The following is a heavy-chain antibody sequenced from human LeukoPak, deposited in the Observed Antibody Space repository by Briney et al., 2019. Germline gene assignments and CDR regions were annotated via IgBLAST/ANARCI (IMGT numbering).Heavy chain of an antibody. CDR1: GFTFSSYA. J-gene: IGHJ4*02. V-gene: IGHV3-23*01. Sequence: GGSLRLSCAASGFTFSSYAMSWVRQAPGKGLEWVSDISGSGGSTYYADSVKGRFTISRDNSKNTLYLQMNSLRAEDTAVYYCAKGNTMIVVVSDYWGQGTLVTVSS. D-gene: IGHD3-22*01. CDR3: AKGNTMIVVVSDY. CDR2: ISGSGGST.